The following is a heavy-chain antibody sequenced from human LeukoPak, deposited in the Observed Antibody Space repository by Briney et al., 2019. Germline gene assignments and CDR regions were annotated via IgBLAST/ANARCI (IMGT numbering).Heavy chain of an antibody. Sequence: SETLSLTCTVSGGSISSYYWSWIQQPPGKGLEWIGYIYYSGSTNYNPSLKSRVTISVDTSKNQFSLKLSSVTAADTAVYYCARVGRLGMDVWGQGTTVTVSS. J-gene: IGHJ6*02. D-gene: IGHD5/OR15-5a*01. CDR2: IYYSGST. CDR3: ARVGRLGMDV. V-gene: IGHV4-59*01. CDR1: GGSISSYY.